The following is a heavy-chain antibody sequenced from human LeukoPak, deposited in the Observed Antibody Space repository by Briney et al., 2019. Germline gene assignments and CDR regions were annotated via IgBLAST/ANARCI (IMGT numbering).Heavy chain of an antibody. CDR3: ARGVVVVVAATYNWFDP. J-gene: IGHJ5*02. Sequence: GGSLRLSCAASGFTFSSYSMNWVRQAPGKGLEWVSSISSSSSYIYYVDSVKGRFTISRDNAKNSLYLQMNSLRAEDTAVYYCARGVVVVVAATYNWFDPWGQGTLVTVSS. CDR2: ISSSSSYI. D-gene: IGHD2-15*01. CDR1: GFTFSSYS. V-gene: IGHV3-21*01.